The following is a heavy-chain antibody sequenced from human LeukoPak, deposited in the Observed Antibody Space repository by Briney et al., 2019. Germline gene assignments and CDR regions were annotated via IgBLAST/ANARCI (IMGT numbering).Heavy chain of an antibody. V-gene: IGHV3-11*04. CDR1: GFTFSDYY. J-gene: IGHJ5*02. Sequence: GGSLRLSCAASGFTFSDYYMTWIRQAPGKGLEWVSYITSSGSTIYYADSVKGRFTISRDNAKNSLYLKLNSLRLEDTAVYYCARGPVSPGWFDPWGQGTLVTVSS. CDR3: ARGPVSPGWFDP. CDR2: ITSSGSTI.